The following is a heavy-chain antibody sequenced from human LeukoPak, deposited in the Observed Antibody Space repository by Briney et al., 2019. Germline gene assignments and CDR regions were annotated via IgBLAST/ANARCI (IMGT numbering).Heavy chain of an antibody. D-gene: IGHD2-15*01. CDR1: GYTFTTYG. Sequence: GASVKVSCKASGYTFTTYGISWVRQAPGQGLEWVGWISTYNGNTNYAQKLQDRVTMTTDISTSTAYMELRSLRSDDTAVYYCARDGIAAHNWFDPWGQGTLVTVSS. CDR2: ISTYNGNT. J-gene: IGHJ5*02. CDR3: ARDGIAAHNWFDP. V-gene: IGHV1-18*01.